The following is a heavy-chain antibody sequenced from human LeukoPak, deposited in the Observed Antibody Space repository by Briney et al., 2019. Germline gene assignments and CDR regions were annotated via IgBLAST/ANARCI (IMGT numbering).Heavy chain of an antibody. CDR2: INTDGRST. J-gene: IGHJ4*02. CDR1: GFTFSSYW. V-gene: IGHV3-74*01. D-gene: IGHD2-21*02. Sequence: GSLRLSCAASGFTFSSYWMHWVRQAPGEGLLWVSRINTDGRSTSYADSVKGRFTISRDNSKDTLFLQMHSLRPGDTAVYYCVREDTPATANYWGQGTLVTISS. CDR3: VREDTPATANY.